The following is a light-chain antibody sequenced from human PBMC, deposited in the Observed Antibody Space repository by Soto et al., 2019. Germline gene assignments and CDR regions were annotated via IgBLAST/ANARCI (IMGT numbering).Light chain of an antibody. Sequence: DIVMTQPPDSLAVSLGDRATINCKSSQSVLYSSNHKNYLAWYQQKPGKAPKLLIYAASSLQSGVPSRFSGSGFGTDFTLTISSLQPEDSAIYYCQQADTFPITFGQGTQLEIK. CDR3: QQADTFPIT. V-gene: IGKV4-1*01. CDR1: QSVLYSSNHKNY. CDR2: AAS. J-gene: IGKJ5*01.